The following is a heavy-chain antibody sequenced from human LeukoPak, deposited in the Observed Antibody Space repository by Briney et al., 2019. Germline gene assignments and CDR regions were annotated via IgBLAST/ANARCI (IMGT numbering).Heavy chain of an antibody. V-gene: IGHV4-34*01. J-gene: IGHJ4*02. CDR1: GGSFSGYY. CDR2: INHSGST. Sequence: SETLSLTCAVYGGSFSGYYWSWIRQPPGKGLEWIGEINHSGSTNYNPSLKSRVTISVDTSKNQFSLKPSSVTAADTAVYYCARSRAFFDYWGQGTLVTVSS. CDR3: ARSRAFFDY.